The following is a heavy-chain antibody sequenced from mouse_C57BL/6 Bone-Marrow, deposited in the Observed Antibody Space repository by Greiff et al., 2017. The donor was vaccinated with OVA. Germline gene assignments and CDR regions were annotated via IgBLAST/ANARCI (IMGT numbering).Heavy chain of an antibody. J-gene: IGHJ3*01. CDR3: ARDGYYPLAY. D-gene: IGHD2-3*01. V-gene: IGHV5-16*01. Sequence: EVKLQESEGGLVQPGSSMKLSCTASGFTFSDYYMAWVRQVPEKGLEWVANINYDGSSTYYLDSLKSRFIISRDNAKNILYLQMSSLKSEDTATYYCARDGYYPLAYWGQGTLVTVSA. CDR2: INYDGSST. CDR1: GFTFSDYY.